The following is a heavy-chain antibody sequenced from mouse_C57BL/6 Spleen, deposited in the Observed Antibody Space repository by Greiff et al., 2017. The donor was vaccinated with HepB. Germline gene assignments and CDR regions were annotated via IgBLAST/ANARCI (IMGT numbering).Heavy chain of an antibody. CDR1: GFSFNTYA. Sequence: EVMLVESGGGLVQPKGSLKLSCAASGFSFNTYAMNWVRQAPGKGLEWVARIRSKSNNYATYYADSVKDRFTISRDDSESMLYLQMNNLKTEDTAMYYCVRQDWFYAMDYWGQGTSVTVSS. J-gene: IGHJ4*01. CDR3: VRQDWFYAMDY. V-gene: IGHV10-1*01. D-gene: IGHD2-2*01. CDR2: IRSKSNNYAT.